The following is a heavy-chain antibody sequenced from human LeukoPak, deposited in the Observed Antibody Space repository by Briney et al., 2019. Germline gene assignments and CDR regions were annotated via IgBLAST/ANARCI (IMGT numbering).Heavy chain of an antibody. D-gene: IGHD6-13*01. V-gene: IGHV3-7*01. CDR1: GFTFSRYW. CDR3: ARSAGSSGWYEGYYFDY. CDR2: IKQDGSEK. Sequence: HPGGSLRLSCAASGFTFSRYWMSWVRQAPGKGLEWVANIKQDGSEKYYVDSVKGRFTISRDNAKISLYLQMSSLRAEDTAIYYCARSAGSSGWYEGYYFDYWGQGTLVTVSS. J-gene: IGHJ4*02.